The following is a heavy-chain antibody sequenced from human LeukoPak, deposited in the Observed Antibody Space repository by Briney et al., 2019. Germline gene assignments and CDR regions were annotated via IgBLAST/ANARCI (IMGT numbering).Heavy chain of an antibody. V-gene: IGHV1-46*01. CDR2: INPSGGST. CDR3: ATELKQLVRYYFDY. D-gene: IGHD6-13*01. CDR1: GYTFTSYY. J-gene: IGHJ4*02. Sequence: ASVKVSCKASGYTFTSYYMHWVQQAPGQGLEWMGIINPSGGSTSYAQKFQGRVTMTEDTSTDTAYMELSSLRSEDTAVYYCATELKQLVRYYFDYWGQGTLVTVSS.